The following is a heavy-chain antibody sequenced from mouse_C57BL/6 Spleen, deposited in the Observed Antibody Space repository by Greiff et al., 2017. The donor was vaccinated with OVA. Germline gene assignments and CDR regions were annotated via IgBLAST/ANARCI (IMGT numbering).Heavy chain of an antibody. CDR3: AREGELGSFDY. J-gene: IGHJ2*01. D-gene: IGHD4-1*01. V-gene: IGHV1-64*01. CDR1: GYTFTSYW. CDR2: IHPNSGST. Sequence: QVQLQQPGAELVKPGASVKLSCKASGYTFTSYWMHWVKQRPGQGLEWIGMIHPNSGSTNYNEKFKSKATLTVDKSSSTAYMQLSSLTSEDSAVYYCAREGELGSFDYWGQGTTLTVSS.